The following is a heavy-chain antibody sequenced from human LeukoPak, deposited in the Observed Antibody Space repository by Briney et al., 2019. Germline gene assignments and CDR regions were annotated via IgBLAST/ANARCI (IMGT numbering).Heavy chain of an antibody. CDR1: GGSISSGDYY. CDR3: ARGSLPGQRPISFDY. Sequence: SSETLSLTCTVSGGSISSGDYYWSWIRQPPGKGLEWIGYIYYSGSTYYNPSLKSRVTISVDTSKNQFSLKLSSVTAADTAVYYCARGSLPGQRPISFDYWGQGTLVTVSS. J-gene: IGHJ4*02. D-gene: IGHD6-25*01. V-gene: IGHV4-30-4*08. CDR2: IYYSGST.